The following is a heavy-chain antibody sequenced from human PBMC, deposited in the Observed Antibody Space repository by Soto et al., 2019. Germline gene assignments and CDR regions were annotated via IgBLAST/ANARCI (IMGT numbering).Heavy chain of an antibody. V-gene: IGHV3-48*01. D-gene: IGHD2-2*01. J-gene: IGHJ4*02. CDR3: ARVPGCSSTSCYYFDY. Sequence: GGSLRLSCAASGFTFSSYSMNWVRQAPGKGLEWVSYISSSSSTIYYADSVKGRFTISRDNAKNSLYLQMNSLRAEDTAVYYCARVPGCSSTSCYYFDYWGQGTLVTVSS. CDR1: GFTFSSYS. CDR2: ISSSSSTI.